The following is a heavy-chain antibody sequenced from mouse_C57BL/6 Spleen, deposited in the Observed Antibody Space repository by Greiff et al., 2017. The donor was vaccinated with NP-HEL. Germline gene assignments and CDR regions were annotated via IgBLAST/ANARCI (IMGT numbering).Heavy chain of an antibody. CDR3: ERWGIITTVVEGYAMDY. V-gene: IGHV1-72*01. D-gene: IGHD1-1*01. J-gene: IGHJ4*01. CDR2: IDPNSGGT. Sequence: VQLQQSGAELVKPGASVKLSCKASGYTFTSYWMHWVKQRPGRGLEWIGRIDPNSGGTKYNEKFKSKATLTVDKPSSTAYMQLSSLTSEDSAVYYCERWGIITTVVEGYAMDYWGQGTSVTVSS. CDR1: GYTFTSYW.